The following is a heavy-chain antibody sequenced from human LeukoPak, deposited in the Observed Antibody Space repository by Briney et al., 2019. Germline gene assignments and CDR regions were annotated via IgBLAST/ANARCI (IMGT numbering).Heavy chain of an antibody. CDR3: ASSLYYYESTAFDI. Sequence: PGRSLRLSCAASGFTFSSYAMFWVRQAPGKGLEWVAVISYDGSNKYYADSVKGRFTISRDNSKNTLYLQMSSLRVEDTAVYYCASSLYYYESTAFDIWGQGTMVTVSS. CDR2: ISYDGSNK. D-gene: IGHD3-22*01. J-gene: IGHJ3*02. CDR1: GFTFSSYA. V-gene: IGHV3-30-3*01.